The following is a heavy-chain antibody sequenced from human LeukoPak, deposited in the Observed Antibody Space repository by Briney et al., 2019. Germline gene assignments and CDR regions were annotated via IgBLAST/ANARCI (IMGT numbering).Heavy chain of an antibody. CDR1: GGSISSTSYY. V-gene: IGHV4-39*07. J-gene: IGHJ4*02. D-gene: IGHD2/OR15-2a*01. CDR2: IYYSGRT. Sequence: PSEALSLTCTVSGGSISSTSYYWGWIRQPPGKGLEWIGSIYYSGRTYYNPSLKSRVTISVDTSKNQFSLKLNSVTAADTAVYYCARILYSNNIDCWGQGTLVTVSS. CDR3: ARILYSNNIDC.